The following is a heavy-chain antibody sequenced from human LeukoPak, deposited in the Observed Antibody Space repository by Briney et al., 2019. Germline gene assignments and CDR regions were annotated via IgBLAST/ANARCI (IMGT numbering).Heavy chain of an antibody. V-gene: IGHV3-48*03. CDR2: ISSSGSTI. J-gene: IGHJ3*02. CDR1: GFTFSSSE. Sequence: GGSLRLSCEASGFTFSSSEMNWVRQAPGKGLERLSYISSSGSTIYYVDSVKGRFTISRDNAKNSLYLQMNSLRTEDTAVYYCARRRGSYFRDAFDIWGQGTMVTVSS. CDR3: ARRRGSYFRDAFDI. D-gene: IGHD1-26*01.